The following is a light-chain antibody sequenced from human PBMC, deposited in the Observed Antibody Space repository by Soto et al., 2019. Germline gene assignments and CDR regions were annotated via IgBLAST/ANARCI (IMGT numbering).Light chain of an antibody. V-gene: IGKV3-11*01. J-gene: IGKJ1*01. Sequence: EIVLTQSPATLSLSPGERATLSCRASQTVIRYLAWYQQNRGQAPRLLIYGTSNRATGIPDRFSGSGSGTDFTLTISRLETEDFAVYYCQQYNNSPETFGQGTKVDIK. CDR3: QQYNNSPET. CDR2: GTS. CDR1: QTVIRY.